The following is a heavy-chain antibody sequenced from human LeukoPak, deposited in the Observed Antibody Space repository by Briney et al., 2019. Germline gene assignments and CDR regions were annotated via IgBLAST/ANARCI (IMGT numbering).Heavy chain of an antibody. CDR3: ARSAAAGIRYYYYYMDV. J-gene: IGHJ6*03. D-gene: IGHD6-13*01. CDR2: IYHSGST. CDR1: GVSISSGYY. Sequence: SETLSLTCTVSGVSISSGYYWGWIRQPPGKGLEWIGSIYHSGSTYYNPSLKSRVTISVDTSKNQFSLKLSSVTAADAAVYYCARSAAAGIRYYYYYMDVWGKGTTVTVSS. V-gene: IGHV4-38-2*02.